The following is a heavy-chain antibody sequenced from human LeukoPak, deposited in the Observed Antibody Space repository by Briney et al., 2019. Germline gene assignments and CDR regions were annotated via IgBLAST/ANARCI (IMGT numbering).Heavy chain of an antibody. CDR1: GFMFSSNT. Sequence: GGSLRLSCVVSGFMFSSNTMTWVRQAPGKGLEWVANIKEDGSEKHYVDSVKGRSTISRDNAKNSLYLQMNSLRAEDTAVYYCATGGRRYYADWGQGTLVTVCS. D-gene: IGHD2/OR15-2a*01. V-gene: IGHV3-7*01. CDR3: ATGGRRYYAD. J-gene: IGHJ4*02. CDR2: IKEDGSEK.